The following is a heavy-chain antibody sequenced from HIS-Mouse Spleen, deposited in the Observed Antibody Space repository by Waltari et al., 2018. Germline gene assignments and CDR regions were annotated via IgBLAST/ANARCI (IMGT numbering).Heavy chain of an antibody. CDR2: IYYSGST. CDR3: AREIPYSSSWYDWYFDL. D-gene: IGHD6-13*01. CDR1: GSPLSSSAHY. V-gene: IGHV4-39*07. Sequence: QLQLQESGPGLVKPSETLSLTCTVSGSPLSSSAHYWGWIRQPPGKGLEWIGSIYYSGSTYYNPSLKSRVTISVDTSKNQFSLKLSSVTAADTAVYYCAREIPYSSSWYDWYFDLWGRGTLVTVSS. J-gene: IGHJ2*01.